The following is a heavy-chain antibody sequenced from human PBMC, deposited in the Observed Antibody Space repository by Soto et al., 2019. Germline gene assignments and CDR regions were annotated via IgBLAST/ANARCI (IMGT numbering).Heavy chain of an antibody. CDR3: ARDPAWDDDASDI. D-gene: IGHD1-26*01. Sequence: EVQLVESGGGLVQAGGSLRLSCAASGIAFSSYWMTWVRQSPGKGLEWVANIKQDGSDKYYVDSVKGRFTITRDNAKNSLSLEMNGVRAEDTAVYYCARDPAWDDDASDIWGQGTIVTVSS. V-gene: IGHV3-7*01. J-gene: IGHJ3*02. CDR2: IKQDGSDK. CDR1: GIAFSSYW.